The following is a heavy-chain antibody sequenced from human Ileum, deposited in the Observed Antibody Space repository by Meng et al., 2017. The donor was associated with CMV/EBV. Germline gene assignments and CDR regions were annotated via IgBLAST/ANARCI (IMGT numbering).Heavy chain of an antibody. CDR1: GFSFSNSE. J-gene: IGHJ4*01. Sequence: GESLKISCATSGFSFSNSEMQWVRQAPGKGLEWVSYITSSGGTIYYADSVRGRFTISRDNTKNSLFLQMTSLRVEDTGLYHCARVGGYPDWGQGTQVTVSS. CDR2: ITSSGGTI. V-gene: IGHV3-48*03. D-gene: IGHD6-25*01. CDR3: ARVGGYPD.